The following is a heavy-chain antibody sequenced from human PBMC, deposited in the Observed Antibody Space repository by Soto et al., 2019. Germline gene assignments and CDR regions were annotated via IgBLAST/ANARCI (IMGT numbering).Heavy chain of an antibody. CDR1: EGTFSYYC. D-gene: IGHD2-15*01. CDR2: ICYSGST. J-gene: IGHJ5*02. V-gene: IGHV4-39*01. Sequence: SVTLSLTRAVDEGTFSYYCWVWILKTPGKGLEWIGSICYSGSTYYNPSLKSRVTIAVDTSKNQFSPKLSSVTAADTAVYYCASHQSYGGGSYYLNWFDPWVQGSLVTVT. CDR3: ASHQSYGGGSYYLNWFDP.